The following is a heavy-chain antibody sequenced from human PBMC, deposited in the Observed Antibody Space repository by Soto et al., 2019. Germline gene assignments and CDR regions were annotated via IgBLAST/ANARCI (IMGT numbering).Heavy chain of an antibody. CDR3: ARRGIAARPACHFDY. V-gene: IGHV4-39*01. J-gene: IGHJ4*02. CDR1: GGYISSSSYY. D-gene: IGHD6-6*01. CDR2: IYYSGST. Sequence: SETQSLTCTVSGGYISSSSYYWGWIRQPPGKGLEWIGSIYYSGSTYYNPSLKSRGTISVDTSKNQFSLKLSSVTAADTAGYYCARRGIAARPACHFDYWGQGTLVPVSS.